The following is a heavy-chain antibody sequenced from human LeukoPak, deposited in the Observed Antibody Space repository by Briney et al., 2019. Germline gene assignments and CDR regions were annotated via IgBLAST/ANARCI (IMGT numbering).Heavy chain of an antibody. CDR1: GFTFSSYA. V-gene: IGHV3-23*01. D-gene: IGHD3-10*01. J-gene: IGHJ4*02. Sequence: GGSLRLSCAASGFTFSSYAMSWVRQAPGKGLEWVSAISGSGGSTYYADSVKGRFTISRDNSKNTLYLQMNSLRAEDTAVYYCARDKRMVRGVIIGPYFDYWGQGTLVAVSS. CDR3: ARDKRMVRGVIIGPYFDY. CDR2: ISGSGGST.